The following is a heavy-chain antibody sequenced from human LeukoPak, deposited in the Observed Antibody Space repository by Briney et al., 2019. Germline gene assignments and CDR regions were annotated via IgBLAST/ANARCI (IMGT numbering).Heavy chain of an antibody. J-gene: IGHJ4*02. CDR1: GFTFTTYA. CDR3: AKCMSGSGVCLNFDS. Sequence: PGGSLRLSCEASGFTFTTYAMSWVRHAPGKVLQWVSGISSGDSSTYYTDSVKGRFTISTDNSTNTLYLQINSLRAEDTAVYYCAKCMSGSGVCLNFDSWGQGILVTVSS. CDR2: ISSGDSST. V-gene: IGHV3-23*01. D-gene: IGHD2-21*02.